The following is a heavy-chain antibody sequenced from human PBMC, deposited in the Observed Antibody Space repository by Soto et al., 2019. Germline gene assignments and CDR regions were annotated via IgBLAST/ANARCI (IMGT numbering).Heavy chain of an antibody. Sequence: SLRLSSAASGXTFGDYSMHWVRQPPGKGLEWVSGITWNGDNIAYADSVNGRFTISRDNAKNSLYLQMNSMRAEDTALYYCAKDKYSDSSGYPDYWGQGTLGTVSS. CDR3: AKDKYSDSSGYPDY. J-gene: IGHJ4*02. CDR1: GXTFGDYS. D-gene: IGHD3-22*01. V-gene: IGHV3-9*01. CDR2: ITWNGDNI.